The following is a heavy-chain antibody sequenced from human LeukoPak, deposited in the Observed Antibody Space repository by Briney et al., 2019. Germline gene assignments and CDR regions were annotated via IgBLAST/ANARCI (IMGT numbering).Heavy chain of an antibody. D-gene: IGHD2-21*01. Sequence: SVKVSCKASGGTFSSYAVSWVRQAPGQGLEWMGRIIPILGIANYAQKFQGRVTITADKSTSTAYMELSSLRSEDTAVYYCARIVDYFDYWGQGTLVTVSS. CDR1: GGTFSSYA. J-gene: IGHJ4*02. CDR3: ARIVDYFDY. V-gene: IGHV1-69*04. CDR2: IIPILGIA.